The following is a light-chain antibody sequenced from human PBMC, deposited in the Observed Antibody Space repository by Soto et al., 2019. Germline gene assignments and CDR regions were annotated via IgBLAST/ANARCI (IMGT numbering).Light chain of an antibody. CDR2: EGS. CDR3: CSYAGSSTLI. Sequence: QSALTQPASVSGSPGQSINITCTGTSSDVGSYNLVSWYQQHPGKAPKLMIYEGSKRHSGVSNRCSGSKSGNTASQTISGLQAEDEADYYCCSYAGSSTLIFGGGTKLTVL. J-gene: IGLJ2*01. V-gene: IGLV2-23*01. CDR1: SSDVGSYNL.